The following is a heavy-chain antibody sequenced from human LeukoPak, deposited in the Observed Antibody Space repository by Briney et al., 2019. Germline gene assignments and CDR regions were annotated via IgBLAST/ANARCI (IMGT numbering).Heavy chain of an antibody. Sequence: SETLSLTCAVYGGSFSGYYWSWIRQPPGMGLEWIGEINHSGSTNYNPSLKSRVTISVDTSKNQFSLKLSSVTAADTAVYYCARGTIAAPYYYSYMDVWGKGTTVTVSS. CDR3: ARGTIAAPYYYSYMDV. CDR2: INHSGST. J-gene: IGHJ6*03. D-gene: IGHD6-13*01. CDR1: GGSFSGYY. V-gene: IGHV4-34*01.